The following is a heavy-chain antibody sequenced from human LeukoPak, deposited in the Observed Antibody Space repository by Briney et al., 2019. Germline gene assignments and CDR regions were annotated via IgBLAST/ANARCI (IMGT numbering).Heavy chain of an antibody. CDR2: ISYDGSNK. J-gene: IGHJ6*02. CDR1: GFTFSSYG. CDR3: AKDLMSRDYDFWRTYYYYGMDV. D-gene: IGHD3-3*01. V-gene: IGHV3-30*18. Sequence: PGRSLRLSCAASGFTFSSYGMLWVRQAPGKGLEWLAVISYDGSNKYYADSVKGRFTISRDNSKNTLYLQMNSLRAEDTAVYYCAKDLMSRDYDFWRTYYYYGMDVWGQGTTVTVSS.